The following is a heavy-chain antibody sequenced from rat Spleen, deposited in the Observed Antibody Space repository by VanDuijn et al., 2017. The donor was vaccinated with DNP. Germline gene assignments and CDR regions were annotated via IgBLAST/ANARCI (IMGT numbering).Heavy chain of an antibody. D-gene: IGHD1-11*01. CDR1: GFTFSRYW. J-gene: IGHJ2*01. V-gene: IGHV5-58*01. CDR3: AKGPNYGGWNDYFDY. CDR2: INTDGGST. Sequence: EVQLVETGGGLVQPGKSLKLSCVASGFTFSRYWMYWIRQTPGKGLEWLSSINTDGGSTFYPDSVKGRFTISRDNAENTVYLQMNSLRSEDTATYYCAKGPNYGGWNDYFDYWGQGVMVTVSS.